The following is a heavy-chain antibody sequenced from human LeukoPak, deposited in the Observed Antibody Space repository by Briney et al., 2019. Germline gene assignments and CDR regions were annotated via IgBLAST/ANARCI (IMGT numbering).Heavy chain of an antibody. D-gene: IGHD6-19*01. Sequence: SETLSLTCTVSGGSISSGGYYWSWIRQHPGKGLEWIGYIYYSGSTYYNPSLKSRVTISVDTSKNQFSLKLSSVTAADTAVYYCARLADHGWPDYWGQGTLVTVSS. J-gene: IGHJ4*02. CDR3: ARLADHGWPDY. V-gene: IGHV4-31*03. CDR1: GGSISSGGYY. CDR2: IYYSGST.